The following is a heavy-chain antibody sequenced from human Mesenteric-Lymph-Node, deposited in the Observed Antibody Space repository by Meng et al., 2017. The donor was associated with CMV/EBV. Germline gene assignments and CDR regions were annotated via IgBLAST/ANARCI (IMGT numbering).Heavy chain of an antibody. D-gene: IGHD2/OR15-2a*01. CDR1: GYTFTDFY. CDR2: INPNSGVS. V-gene: IGHV1-2*06. J-gene: IGHJ5*02. Sequence: QVQLVQSRAEVGKPGASVMVSCQASGYTFTDFYIHWLRQAPGQGLEWMGRINPNSGVSNSAQNFQGRVTMTRDTSISTAYMELGRLTSDDTAVYYCARDNVNPEGFDPWGQGTLVTVSS. CDR3: ARDNVNPEGFDP.